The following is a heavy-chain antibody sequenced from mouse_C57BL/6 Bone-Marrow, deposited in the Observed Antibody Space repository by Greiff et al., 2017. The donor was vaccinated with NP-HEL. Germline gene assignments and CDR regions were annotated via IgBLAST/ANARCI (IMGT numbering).Heavy chain of an antibody. J-gene: IGHJ2*01. D-gene: IGHD5-5*01. Sequence: EVKLMESGGGLVQPGGSLSLSCAASGFTFTDYYMSWVRQPPGKALEWLGFIRNKANGYTTEYSASVKGRFTISRDNSQSILYLQMNALRAEDSATYYCARSPTTYGLDYGGQGTTLTVSS. CDR2: IRNKANGYTT. CDR3: ARSPTTYGLDY. V-gene: IGHV7-3*01. CDR1: GFTFTDYY.